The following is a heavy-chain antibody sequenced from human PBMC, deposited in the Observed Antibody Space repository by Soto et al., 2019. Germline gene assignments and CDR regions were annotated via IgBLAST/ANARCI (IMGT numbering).Heavy chain of an antibody. CDR1: GFTFSSYA. CDR3: ARDRKSYAPMDAFDI. Sequence: QVQLVESGGGVVQPGRSLRLSCAASGFTFSSYAMHWVRQAPGKGLELVAVISYDGSNKYYADSVKGRFTISRDNSKNTVYLQMNSLRAEDYAVYYCARDRKSYAPMDAFDIWGQGTMVTVSS. D-gene: IGHD2-2*01. CDR2: ISYDGSNK. V-gene: IGHV3-30-3*01. J-gene: IGHJ3*02.